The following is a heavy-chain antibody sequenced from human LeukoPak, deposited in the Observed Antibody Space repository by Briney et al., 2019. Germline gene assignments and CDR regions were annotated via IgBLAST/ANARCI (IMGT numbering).Heavy chain of an antibody. D-gene: IGHD6-19*01. Sequence: GGSLRLSCAASGFSFNTYGMHWVRQGPGKGLEWVAVISYDGSNKWYADSVKGRFTISRDNSKNTLYLQMNSLRPEDTAVYFCAKGTGSSGWYYFDYWGQGTLVAVSS. CDR1: GFSFNTYG. CDR3: AKGTGSSGWYYFDY. V-gene: IGHV3-30*18. CDR2: ISYDGSNK. J-gene: IGHJ4*02.